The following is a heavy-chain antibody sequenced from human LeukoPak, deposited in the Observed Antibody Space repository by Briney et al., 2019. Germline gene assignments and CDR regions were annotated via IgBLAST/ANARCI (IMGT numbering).Heavy chain of an antibody. Sequence: SETLSLTCTVSGGSISSSSYYWGWIRQPPGKGLEWIGYIYYSGSTNYNPSLKSRVTISVDTSKNQFSLKLSSVTAADTAVYYCARASSGSYYKGYYYYYYMDVWGKGTTVTISS. CDR1: GGSISSSSYY. J-gene: IGHJ6*03. CDR2: IYYSGST. V-gene: IGHV4-61*05. D-gene: IGHD3-10*01. CDR3: ARASSGSYYKGYYYYYYMDV.